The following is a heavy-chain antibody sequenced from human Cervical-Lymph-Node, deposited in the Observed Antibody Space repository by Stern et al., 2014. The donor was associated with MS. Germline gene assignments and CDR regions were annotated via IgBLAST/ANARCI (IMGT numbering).Heavy chain of an antibody. CDR2: ISGYNGDN. CDR1: GYTFSSFG. D-gene: IGHD2-2*02. CDR3: ARGPYCSSTSCYSNGYYFYGLDV. V-gene: IGHV1-18*01. Sequence: VQLVESGAEVRKPGASVKVSCRASGYTFSSFGISWVRRAPGQGLEWMGWISGYNGDNKYPQKFQGRVILTTDTSTSTAYMDLTSLRSDDTAMYYCARGPYCSSTSCYSNGYYFYGLDVWGQGTTVTVSS. J-gene: IGHJ6*02.